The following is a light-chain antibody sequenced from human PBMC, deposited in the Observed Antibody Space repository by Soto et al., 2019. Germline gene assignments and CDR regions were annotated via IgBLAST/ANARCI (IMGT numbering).Light chain of an antibody. J-gene: IGLJ3*02. CDR3: SSYTSSGTWV. Sequence: QSVLTQPASVSGSPGQSITISCAGTSSDVGGYNHVSWYQQHPGKAPKLMIYDVSNRPSGVSNRFSGSKSDNTASLTISGLQAEDEADYYCSSYTSSGTWVFGGGTQLTVL. V-gene: IGLV2-14*03. CDR2: DVS. CDR1: SSDVGGYNH.